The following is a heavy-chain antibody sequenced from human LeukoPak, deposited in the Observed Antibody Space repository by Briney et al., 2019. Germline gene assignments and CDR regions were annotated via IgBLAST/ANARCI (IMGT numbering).Heavy chain of an antibody. Sequence: ASVKVSCKASGYTFTSYYMHWVRQAPGQGLEWMGIINPSGGSTSYAQKFQGRVTMTRDTSTSTVYMELSSLRSEDTAVYYCARDGGNRTREYYYYGMDVWSQGTTVTVSS. J-gene: IGHJ6*02. D-gene: IGHD4-23*01. CDR2: INPSGGST. CDR3: ARDGGNRTREYYYYGMDV. V-gene: IGHV1-46*01. CDR1: GYTFTSYY.